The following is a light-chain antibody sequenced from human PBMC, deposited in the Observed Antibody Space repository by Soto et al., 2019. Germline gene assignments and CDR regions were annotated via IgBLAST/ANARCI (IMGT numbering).Light chain of an antibody. CDR1: QSVSSGS. Sequence: VLTRSRSPLSWSPGARPPPASRASQSVSSGSLAWSQQNPGRPPGPLIYGASPRATGIPARFSGRGPGTDFPLPISSLDPKDLAGYYCQHYGGSPRSFGQGPHWRL. J-gene: IGKJ5*01. V-gene: IGKV3-20*01. CDR2: GAS. CDR3: QHYGGSPRS.